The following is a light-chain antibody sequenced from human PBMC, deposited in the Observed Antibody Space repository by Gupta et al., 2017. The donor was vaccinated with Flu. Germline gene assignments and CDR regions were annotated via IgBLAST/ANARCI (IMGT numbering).Light chain of an antibody. CDR2: EGS. V-gene: IGLV2-23*01. Sequence: QSALTPPASASGSPGHSLTISCPGTSRDVGRYNLVSWYRQHPGKAPKLMIYEGSKRPSGVSNRFSGSKSGNTASLTISGLQAEDEADYYCCSYAGSGTFYVFGTGTKVTIL. J-gene: IGLJ1*01. CDR1: SRDVGRYNL. CDR3: CSYAGSGTFYV.